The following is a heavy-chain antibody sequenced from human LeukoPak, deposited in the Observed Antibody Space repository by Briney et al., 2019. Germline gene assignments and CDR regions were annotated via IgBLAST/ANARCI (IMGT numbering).Heavy chain of an antibody. Sequence: SETLSLTCTVSGGSITNYYWNWIRQPPGMGLEWIGSIYNNGRTFTNPSLKSRATISVDTSKNQFSLKLSSVTAADTAMYYCARHRWDGTYNFDFWGQGTLVPVSS. CDR3: ARHRWDGTYNFDF. CDR1: GGSITNYY. D-gene: IGHD1-1*01. CDR2: IYNNGRT. J-gene: IGHJ4*02. V-gene: IGHV4-59*05.